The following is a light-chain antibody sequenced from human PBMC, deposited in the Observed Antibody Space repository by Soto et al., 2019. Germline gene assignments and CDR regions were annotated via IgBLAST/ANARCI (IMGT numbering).Light chain of an antibody. J-gene: IGKJ2*01. CDR3: QLFGSSTRYT. CDR1: ESVTSTY. V-gene: IGKV3-20*01. CDR2: GAS. Sequence: EIVLTQSPGALSLFPGERATLSCRTSESVTSTYLAWYQQKPGQPPRLLIYGASNRATGIPDRFSGSGSGTDFTLPISRLEPEDFAVYYCQLFGSSTRYTFCRGTKLEIK.